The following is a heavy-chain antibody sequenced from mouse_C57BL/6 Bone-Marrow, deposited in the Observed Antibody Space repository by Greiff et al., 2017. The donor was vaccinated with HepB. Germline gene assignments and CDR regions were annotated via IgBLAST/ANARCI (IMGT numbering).Heavy chain of an antibody. Sequence: VQLQQPGAELVKPGASVKVSCKASGYTFTSYWMHWVKQRPGQGLEWIGRIHPSDSDTNYNQKFKGKATLTVDKSSSTAYMQLSSLTSEDSAVYYCARLIGNDYDGYWYFDVWGTGTTVTVSS. CDR1: GYTFTSYW. CDR2: IHPSDSDT. V-gene: IGHV1-74*04. CDR3: ARLIGNDYDGYWYFDV. J-gene: IGHJ1*03. D-gene: IGHD2-4*01.